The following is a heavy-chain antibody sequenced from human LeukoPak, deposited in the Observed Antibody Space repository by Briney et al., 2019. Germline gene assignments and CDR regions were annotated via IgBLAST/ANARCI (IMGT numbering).Heavy chain of an antibody. Sequence: PSETLSLTCAVYGGSFSGYYWSWIRQPPGKGLEWIGEINHSGSTNYNPSLKSRVTISVDTSKNQFSLKLSSVTAADTAVYYCARGPSGSYPKPNWFDPWGQGTLVAVSS. V-gene: IGHV4-34*01. D-gene: IGHD1-26*01. CDR1: GGSFSGYY. CDR2: INHSGST. J-gene: IGHJ5*02. CDR3: ARGPSGSYPKPNWFDP.